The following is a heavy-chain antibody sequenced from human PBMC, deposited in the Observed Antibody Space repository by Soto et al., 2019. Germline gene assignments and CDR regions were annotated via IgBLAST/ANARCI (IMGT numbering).Heavy chain of an antibody. V-gene: IGHV4-59*12. CDR2: VFYTGRA. CDR3: ARVWKQWLANWFDP. Sequence: KPSETLSLTCTVSGGSLGSYYWSWIRQPPGKGLEWIGYVFYTGRANYNASLKSRVSISLDTSKNQFSLKLSSVTAADTAVYYCARVWKQWLANWFDPWGQGTLVTVSS. J-gene: IGHJ5*02. D-gene: IGHD6-19*01. CDR1: GGSLGSYY.